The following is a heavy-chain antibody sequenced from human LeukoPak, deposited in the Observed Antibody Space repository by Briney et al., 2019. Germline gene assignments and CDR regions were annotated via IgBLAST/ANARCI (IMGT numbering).Heavy chain of an antibody. CDR2: ISWNSGSI. CDR3: AKVGDCSGGSCPNNFDY. CDR1: GFTFDDYA. J-gene: IGHJ4*02. D-gene: IGHD2-15*01. V-gene: IGHV3-9*01. Sequence: PGGYLRLSCAASGFTFDDYAMHWVRQAPGKGLEWVSGISWNSGSIGYADSVKGRFTISRDNAKNSLYLQMNSLRAEDTALYYCAKVGDCSGGSCPNNFDYWGQGTLVTVSS.